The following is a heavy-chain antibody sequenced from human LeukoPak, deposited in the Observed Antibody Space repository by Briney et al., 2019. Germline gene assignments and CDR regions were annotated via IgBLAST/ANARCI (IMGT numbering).Heavy chain of an antibody. V-gene: IGHV3-30-3*01. CDR3: ARDWARYCGGDCYSSSDY. J-gene: IGHJ4*02. CDR2: ISYDGSNK. CDR1: GITFSTYA. Sequence: GGSLRLSCVASGITFSTYAMSWVRQAPGKGLEWVAVISYDGSNKYYADSVKGRFTISRDNSKNTLYLQMNSLRAEDTAVYYCARDWARYCGGDCYSSSDYWGQGTLVTVSS. D-gene: IGHD2-21*02.